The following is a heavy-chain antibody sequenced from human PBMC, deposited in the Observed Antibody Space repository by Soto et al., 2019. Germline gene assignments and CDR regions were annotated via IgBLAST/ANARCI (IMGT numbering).Heavy chain of an antibody. CDR2: IYYSGST. V-gene: IGHV4-39*01. CDR3: ARNGCSGGSCYGFTDY. CDR1: GGSISSSSYY. Sequence: SETLSLTCTVSGGSISSSSYYWGWIRQPPGKGLEWIGSIYYSGSTYYNPSLKSRVTISVDTSKNQFSLKLSSVTAADTAVYYCARNGCSGGSCYGFTDYWGQGTLVTVSS. D-gene: IGHD2-15*01. J-gene: IGHJ4*02.